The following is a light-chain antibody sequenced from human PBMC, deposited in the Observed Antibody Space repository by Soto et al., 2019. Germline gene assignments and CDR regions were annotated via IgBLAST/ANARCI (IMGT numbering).Light chain of an antibody. CDR1: QSVSSN. CDR2: GAA. Sequence: EIVMTQSPATLSVSPGERATLSCRASQSVSSNLVWYQQKPGQAPRILIYGAASMATGIQARFSGSASGTDFPLTISRVQYEYSAVYYCQRGNYWPITFGQGTRLDIK. CDR3: QRGNYWPIT. J-gene: IGKJ5*01. V-gene: IGKV3-15*01.